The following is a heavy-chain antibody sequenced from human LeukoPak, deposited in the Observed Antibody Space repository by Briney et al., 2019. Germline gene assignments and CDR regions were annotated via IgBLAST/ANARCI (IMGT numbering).Heavy chain of an antibody. CDR3: ARDRCSGGSCSLDP. V-gene: IGHV1-18*01. CDR1: GYTFTSYG. J-gene: IGHJ5*02. Sequence: GASVKVSCKASGYTFTSYGISWVRQASGQGLEWMGWISAYNGNTNYAQKLQGRVTMTTDTSTSTAYMELRSLRSDDTAVYYCARDRCSGGSCSLDPWGQGTLVTVSS. D-gene: IGHD2-15*01. CDR2: ISAYNGNT.